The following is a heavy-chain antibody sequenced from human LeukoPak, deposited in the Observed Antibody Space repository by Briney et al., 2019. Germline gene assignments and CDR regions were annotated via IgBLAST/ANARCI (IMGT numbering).Heavy chain of an antibody. J-gene: IGHJ4*02. CDR2: INTHTGST. Sequence: ASVKVSCKASGYSFTTYDISCVRQAPGQGLEWMGWINTHTGSTKYAQNPQGRATMTTETSKSKAHPELRSPGTDAPGVYYCARGTGGCSGGSCYHDYWGQGNLVIVSS. CDR1: GYSFTTYD. V-gene: IGHV1-18*01. D-gene: IGHD2-15*01. CDR3: ARGTGGCSGGSCYHDY.